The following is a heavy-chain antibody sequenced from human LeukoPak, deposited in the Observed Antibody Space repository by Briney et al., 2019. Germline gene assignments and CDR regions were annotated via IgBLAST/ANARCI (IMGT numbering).Heavy chain of an antibody. V-gene: IGHV4-59*12. CDR2: IYYSGST. J-gene: IGHJ5*02. D-gene: IGHD2-15*01. CDR3: ARDSPMEVVAAWGNYWFDP. CDR1: GGSISSYY. Sequence: SETLSLTCTVSGGSISSYYWSWIRQPPGKGLEWIGSIYYSGSTNYNPSLKSRVTISVDTSKNQFSLKLSSVTAADTAVYYCARDSPMEVVAAWGNYWFDPWGQGTLVTVSS.